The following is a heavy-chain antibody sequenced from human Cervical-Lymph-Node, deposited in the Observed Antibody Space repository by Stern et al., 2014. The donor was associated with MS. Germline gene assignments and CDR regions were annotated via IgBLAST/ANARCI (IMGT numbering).Heavy chain of an antibody. Sequence: VQLVESGSELKKPGASVKVSCTASGYTFTGYSMNWVRQAPGQGLEWMGWINTNTGNPTYARGFTGRFVLSLDTSVTTAYLRISSLKADDTALYYCARSSAWTDLDFWGQGTLVTVSS. CDR2: INTNTGNP. J-gene: IGHJ4*02. CDR1: GYTFTGYS. D-gene: IGHD3-22*01. CDR3: ARSSAWTDLDF. V-gene: IGHV7-4-1*02.